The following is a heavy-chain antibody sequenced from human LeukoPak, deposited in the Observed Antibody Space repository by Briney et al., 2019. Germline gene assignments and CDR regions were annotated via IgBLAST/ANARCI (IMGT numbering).Heavy chain of an antibody. J-gene: IGHJ5*01. CDR3: ARGGVSNWFDS. D-gene: IGHD2/OR15-2a*01. CDR1: GGSISSNNW. CDR2: IYHSGSI. Sequence: PSETLSLTCAVSGGSISSNNWWSWVRQPPGKGLEWIGEIYHSGSINYNPSLKSRVTMSVDKSRNQFSLKVNSVTAADTAVYYCARGGVSNWFDSWGRGTLVPVSS. V-gene: IGHV4-4*02.